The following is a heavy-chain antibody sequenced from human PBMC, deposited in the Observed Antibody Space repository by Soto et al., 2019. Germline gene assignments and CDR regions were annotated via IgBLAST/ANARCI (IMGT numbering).Heavy chain of an antibody. J-gene: IGHJ4*02. V-gene: IGHV3-23*01. Sequence: PGGSLRLSCAASKFTFSTYAMTWVRQAPGKGLEWVSDISGSGDNTYYADSVKGRFTISRDNSKSTLYLQMNSLRAEDTAVYYCAKDMVHCTGTRCARYFDYWGQGTLVTV. CDR3: AKDMVHCTGTRCARYFDY. CDR2: ISGSGDNT. CDR1: KFTFSTYA. D-gene: IGHD2-8*02.